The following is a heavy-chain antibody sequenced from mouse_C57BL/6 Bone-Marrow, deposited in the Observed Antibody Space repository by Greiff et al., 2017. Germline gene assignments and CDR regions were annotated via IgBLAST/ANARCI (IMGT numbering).Heavy chain of an antibody. D-gene: IGHD1-2*01. J-gene: IGHJ3*01. CDR2: IYPRSGNT. V-gene: IGHV1-81*01. Sequence: QVQLQQSGAELARPGASVKLSCKASGYTFTSYGISWVKQRTGQGLEWIGEIYPRSGNTYYNEKFKGKATLTAATSSSTAYMELRSLTSEDSAVYFCARERIMVYDGPFAYWGQGTLVTVSA. CDR3: ARERIMVYDGPFAY. CDR1: GYTFTSYG.